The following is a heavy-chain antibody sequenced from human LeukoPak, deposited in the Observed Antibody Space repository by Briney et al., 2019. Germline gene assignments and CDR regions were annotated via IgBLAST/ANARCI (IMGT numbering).Heavy chain of an antibody. CDR1: GFTFSSYS. D-gene: IGHD5-18*01. J-gene: IGHJ6*03. Sequence: GGSLRLSCAASGFTFSSYSMNWVRQAPGKGLEWVSSISSSSSYIYYADSVKGRFTISRDNAKNSLYLQMNSLRAEDTAVYYCARDPREYSYPRDYYYMDVWGKGTTVTISS. V-gene: IGHV3-21*01. CDR2: ISSSSSYI. CDR3: ARDPREYSYPRDYYYMDV.